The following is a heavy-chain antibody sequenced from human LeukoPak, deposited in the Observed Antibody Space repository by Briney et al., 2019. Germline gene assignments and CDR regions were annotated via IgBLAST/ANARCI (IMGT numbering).Heavy chain of an antibody. CDR1: GFTFSSYG. J-gene: IGHJ3*02. CDR2: ISYDGSNK. CDR3: AKDADYGDYHDAFDI. V-gene: IGHV3-30*18. Sequence: GGSLRLSCAASGFTFSSYGMHWVRQAPGKGLEWVAVISYDGSNKYYADSVKGRFTISRDNSKNTLYLQMNSLRAEDTAVYYCAKDADYGDYHDAFDIWGQGTMVTASS. D-gene: IGHD4-17*01.